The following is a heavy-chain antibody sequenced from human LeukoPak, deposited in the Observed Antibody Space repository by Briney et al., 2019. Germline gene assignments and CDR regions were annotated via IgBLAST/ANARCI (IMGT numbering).Heavy chain of an antibody. V-gene: IGHV3-30*02. Sequence: GGSLRLSCAASGFTFSSYGMHWVRQAPGKGLEWVAFIRYDGSNKYYADSVKGRFTVSRDNSKNTLYLQMNSLRAEDTAVYYCAKDMVGYYGSDFDYWGQGTLVTVSS. CDR2: IRYDGSNK. CDR1: GFTFSSYG. D-gene: IGHD3-10*01. J-gene: IGHJ4*02. CDR3: AKDMVGYYGSDFDY.